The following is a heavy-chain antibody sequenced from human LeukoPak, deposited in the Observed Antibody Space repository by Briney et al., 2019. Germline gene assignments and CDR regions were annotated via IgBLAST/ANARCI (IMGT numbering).Heavy chain of an antibody. CDR1: GGTFSSYA. V-gene: IGHV1-69*06. D-gene: IGHD3-16*02. CDR2: IIPIFGTA. Sequence: GASVKVSCKASGGTFSSYAISWVRQAPGQGLEWMGGIIPIFGTANYAQKFQGRVTITADKSASTAYMELSSLRSEDTAVYYCARGPYAWGSYRYTPFDYWGQGTLVTVSS. J-gene: IGHJ4*02. CDR3: ARGPYAWGSYRYTPFDY.